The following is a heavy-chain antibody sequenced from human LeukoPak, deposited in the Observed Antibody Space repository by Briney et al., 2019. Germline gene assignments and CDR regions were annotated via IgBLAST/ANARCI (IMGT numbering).Heavy chain of an antibody. V-gene: IGHV5-51*01. CDR3: ARHRSFGEMAPNYFDY. CDR2: IYPGDSDT. D-gene: IGHD5-24*01. CDR1: GYSFTSYW. Sequence: GESLKISCKGSGYSFTSYWIGWVRQMPGKGLEWMGIIYPGDSDTRYSPSFQGQVTISADKSISTAYLQWSSLKASDTAMYYCARHRSFGEMAPNYFDYWGQGTLVTVSS. J-gene: IGHJ4*02.